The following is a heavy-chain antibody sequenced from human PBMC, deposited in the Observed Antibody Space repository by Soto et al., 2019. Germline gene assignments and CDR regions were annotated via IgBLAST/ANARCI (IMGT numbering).Heavy chain of an antibody. J-gene: IGHJ4*02. CDR3: AREGAVVGDSNFHY. CDR2: NNAGNGNI. V-gene: IGHV1-3*01. Sequence: QVQLAQSVAEVDKPGASVKDSCKASGYTFTSSAIHWVRQAPGKGLAWMAWNNAGNGNIQHSHKFQHIVTVIRDTSAGAADRGRSSLRVEDTAVYDCAREGAVVGDSNFHYCAQGTLVTVSS. CDR1: GYTFTSSA. D-gene: IGHD3-22*01.